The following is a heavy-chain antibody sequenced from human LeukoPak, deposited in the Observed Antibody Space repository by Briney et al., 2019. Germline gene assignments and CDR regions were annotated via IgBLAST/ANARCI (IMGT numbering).Heavy chain of an antibody. CDR1: GGTITSGSYY. Sequence: SQTLSLTCTVSGGTITSGSYYWSWIRQPAGKGLEWIGSTYTSRSNNYNPSLKSRVTMSVDTSKNQFSLKLRYVTAADAAVYYCARELPYCGGDGYSGWFDPWGQGTLVTVSS. CDR3: ARELPYCGGDGYSGWFDP. CDR2: TYTSRSN. V-gene: IGHV4-61*02. D-gene: IGHD2-21*02. J-gene: IGHJ5*02.